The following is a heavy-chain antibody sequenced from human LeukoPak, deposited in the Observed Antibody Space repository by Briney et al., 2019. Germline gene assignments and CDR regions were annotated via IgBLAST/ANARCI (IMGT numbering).Heavy chain of an antibody. J-gene: IGHJ3*02. CDR3: ARTVQLERRNAFDI. CDR2: IYHSGST. Sequence: SETLSLTCTVSGYSISSGYYWGWIRQPPGKVLEGIGSIYHSGSTYYNPSLKSRVTISVDTSKNQLSLKLSSVTAADTAVYYCARTVQLERRNAFDIWGQGTMVTVSS. D-gene: IGHD1-1*01. V-gene: IGHV4-38-2*02. CDR1: GYSISSGYY.